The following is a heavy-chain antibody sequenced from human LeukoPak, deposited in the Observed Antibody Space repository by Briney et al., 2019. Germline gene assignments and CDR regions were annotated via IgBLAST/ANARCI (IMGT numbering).Heavy chain of an antibody. CDR1: GNSISSGYY. J-gene: IGHJ4*02. CDR2: ISHSGNT. CDR3: ARRRKHLLWFGELDY. D-gene: IGHD3-10*01. V-gene: IGHV4-38-2*02. Sequence: PSETLSLTCTVSGNSISSGYYWGWIRQPPGKGLKWIGSISHSGNTYYNPSLKSRVTISVDTSKNQFSLKLSSVTAADTAVYYCARRRKHLLWFGELDYWGQGTLVTVSS.